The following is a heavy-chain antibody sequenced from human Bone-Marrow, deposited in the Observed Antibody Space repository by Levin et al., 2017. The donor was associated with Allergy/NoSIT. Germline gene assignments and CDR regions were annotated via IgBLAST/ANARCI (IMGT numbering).Heavy chain of an antibody. CDR3: ASDPGAVPWA. V-gene: IGHV3-53*01. Sequence: PGGSLRLSCAVSGFTVYNNFMSWVRQAPGKGLEWVSFVYSGGKTYYADSVKGRFIISRDSSTNTLYLQMNTLKDEDTAVYYCASDPGAVPWAWGQGTLVTVSS. D-gene: IGHD6-19*01. CDR1: GFTVYNNF. J-gene: IGHJ5*02. CDR2: VYSGGKT.